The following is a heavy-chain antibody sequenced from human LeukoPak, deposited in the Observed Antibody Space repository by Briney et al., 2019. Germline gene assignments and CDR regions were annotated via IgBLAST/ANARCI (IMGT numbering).Heavy chain of an antibody. J-gene: IGHJ4*02. V-gene: IGHV3-7*01. CDR2: VKYDGSEK. Sequence: GGSLRISCAASGFTFSTYWMSWVRQAPGKGLEWVANVKYDGSEKYYVDSVNGRFTISRDNAKNSLYLQMNSLRAEDTAVYYCARAPREWLLGYYFDYWGQGTLVTVSS. D-gene: IGHD3-3*01. CDR3: ARAPREWLLGYYFDY. CDR1: GFTFSTYW.